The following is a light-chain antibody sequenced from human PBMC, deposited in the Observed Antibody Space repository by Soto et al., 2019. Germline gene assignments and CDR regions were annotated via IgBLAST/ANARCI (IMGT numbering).Light chain of an antibody. CDR3: QQYGSSGT. Sequence: EILLTQSYRPLSLSPGERATLSCRASQSVSNNYLAWYQQKPGQAPRLLIYGASNRATGIPDRFSGSGSGTDFTLTSSRLEPEDFAVYYCQQYGSSGTFGQGTKVDI. V-gene: IGKV3-20*01. J-gene: IGKJ1*01. CDR1: QSVSNNY. CDR2: GAS.